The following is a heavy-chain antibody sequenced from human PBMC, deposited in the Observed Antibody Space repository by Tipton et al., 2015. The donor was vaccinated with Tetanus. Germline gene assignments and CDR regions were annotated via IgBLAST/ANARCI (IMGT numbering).Heavy chain of an antibody. V-gene: IGHV3-7*03. CDR2: IREDGGET. CDR1: GFSVANHR. CDR3: ARDRGEQWTNFYYMDV. J-gene: IGHJ6*03. Sequence: SLRLSCAASGFSVANHRMSWVRQAPGKGLEWVANIREDGGETKYVDSVKGRFTISRDNAKNSFYLQMNSLRVEDTAVYYCARDRGEQWTNFYYMDVWGKGRMVIVSS. D-gene: IGHD1/OR15-1a*01.